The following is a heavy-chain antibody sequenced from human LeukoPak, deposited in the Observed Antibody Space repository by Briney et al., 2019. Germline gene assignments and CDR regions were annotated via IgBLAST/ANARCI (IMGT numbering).Heavy chain of an antibody. CDR2: ISYDGSDK. Sequence: PGGSLRLSCAASGFIFNTHGMHWVRQAPGKGLEWVAVISYDGSDKYFADSVEGRFTISRDDSKNMMYLQMNSLRAEGTAVYYCARDRTYTWAFDYWGQGTLVTVSS. CDR3: ARDRTYTWAFDY. D-gene: IGHD4-11*01. J-gene: IGHJ4*02. V-gene: IGHV3-30*03. CDR1: GFIFNTHG.